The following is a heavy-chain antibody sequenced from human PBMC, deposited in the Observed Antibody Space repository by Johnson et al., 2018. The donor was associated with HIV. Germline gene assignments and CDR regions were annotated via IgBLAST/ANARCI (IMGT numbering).Heavy chain of an antibody. V-gene: IGHV3-15*01. CDR1: GFTFSNAW. CDR2: IKSKTDGGTT. CDR3: TTGIAVPDAFDI. J-gene: IGHJ3*02. D-gene: IGHD6-19*01. Sequence: VQLVESGGGVVQPGRSLRLSCVVSGFTFSNAWMSWVRQAPGKGLEWVGRIKSKTDGGTTDYAAPVKGRFTISRDDSKNTLYLQMNSLKTEDTAVYYCTTGIAVPDAFDIWGQGTMVTVSS.